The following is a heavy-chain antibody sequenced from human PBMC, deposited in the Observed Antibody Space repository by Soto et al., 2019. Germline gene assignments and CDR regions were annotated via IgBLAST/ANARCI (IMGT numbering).Heavy chain of an antibody. CDR2: ISGSGGST. Sequence: EVQLLESGGGLVQPGGSLRLSCAASGFTFSSYAMSWVRQAPGKGLEWVSAISGSGGSTYYADSVKGRFTISRDNSKNTLYLQMNSLRAEDTAVYYSMRGSGHYHYGMDVWGQGTTVTVSS. J-gene: IGHJ6*02. CDR1: GFTFSSYA. D-gene: IGHD6-19*01. CDR3: MRGSGHYHYGMDV. V-gene: IGHV3-23*01.